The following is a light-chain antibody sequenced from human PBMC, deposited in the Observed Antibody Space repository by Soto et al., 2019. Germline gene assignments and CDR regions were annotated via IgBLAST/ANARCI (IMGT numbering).Light chain of an antibody. CDR2: DAS. CDR1: QSVSSS. CDR3: HQRSNWPRT. V-gene: IGKV3-11*01. J-gene: IGKJ2*01. Sequence: EIVLTQSPATLSLSPGEGATLSCRASQSVSSSLAWYQQKPGQAPRLLIYDASNRATGIPARFSGSGSGTDFTLTISSLEPEDFAVYYCHQRSNWPRTFGQGTQLEIK.